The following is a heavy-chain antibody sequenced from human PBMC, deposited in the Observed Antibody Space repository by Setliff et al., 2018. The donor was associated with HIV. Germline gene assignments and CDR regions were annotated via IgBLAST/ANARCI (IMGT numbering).Heavy chain of an antibody. CDR2: VLYNGGT. Sequence: NPSETLSLTCTIYGGSFSGNHWSWIRQSPGNGLEWIGEVLYNGGTRYNPSLENRVSMSVDTSKNQFSPKLLSVTAADTAVYYCRVWILRDTSDIWGQGTVVTVSS. J-gene: IGHJ3*02. CDR1: GGSFSGNH. V-gene: IGHV4-34*12. CDR3: RVWILRDTSDI. D-gene: IGHD1-1*01.